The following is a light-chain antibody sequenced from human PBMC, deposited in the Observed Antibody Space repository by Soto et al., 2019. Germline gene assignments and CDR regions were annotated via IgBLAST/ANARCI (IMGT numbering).Light chain of an antibody. Sequence: QSALTQPASVSGSPGQSITISCTGTSSDVGGYNYVSWYQQQPGKAPKLMIYDVSNRPSGVSNRFSGSKSGNTASLTISGLQAEDEAEYYCSTYTSTSTLPYAFGTGTKLTVL. J-gene: IGLJ1*01. CDR3: STYTSTSTLPYA. V-gene: IGLV2-14*01. CDR1: SSDVGGYNY. CDR2: DVS.